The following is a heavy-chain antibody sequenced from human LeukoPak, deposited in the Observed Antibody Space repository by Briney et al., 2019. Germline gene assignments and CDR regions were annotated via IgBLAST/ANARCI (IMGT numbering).Heavy chain of an antibody. CDR1: GFTFSSYA. V-gene: IGHV3-23*01. CDR2: ISGSGRST. CDR3: AKGGKWDVTPFDY. Sequence: GGSLRLSCAASGFTFSSYAMSWVRQAPGKGLNWVSGISGSGRSTLYADSVKGRFTISRDSSKNTLYLQVGSLRAEDTAVYYCAKGGKWDVTPFDYWGQGTLVTVSS. J-gene: IGHJ4*02. D-gene: IGHD1-26*01.